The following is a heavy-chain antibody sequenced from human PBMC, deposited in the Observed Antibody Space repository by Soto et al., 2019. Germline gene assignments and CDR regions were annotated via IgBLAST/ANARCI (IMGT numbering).Heavy chain of an antibody. J-gene: IGHJ4*02. Sequence: QVQLQESGPGLAEPSGTLSLTCAVSSGSISSSSWWSWIRQPPGKGLEWMGEFYDSGTTNYNPSLKSRVAISVDKSKNQFSLKLSSVTAADTAVYYCARNGEIASGCFQFAYWGQGTLVTVSS. CDR2: FYDSGTT. CDR1: SGSISSSSW. D-gene: IGHD2-8*01. CDR3: ARNGEIASGCFQFAY. V-gene: IGHV4-4*02.